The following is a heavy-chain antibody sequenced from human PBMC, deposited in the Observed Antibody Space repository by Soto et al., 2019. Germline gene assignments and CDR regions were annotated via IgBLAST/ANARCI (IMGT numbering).Heavy chain of an antibody. J-gene: IGHJ4*02. D-gene: IGHD3-22*01. Sequence: QVQLVQSGAEVKKPGASVKVSCKASGYTFTSYGISWVRQAPGQGLEWMGWISAYNGNTNYAQKLQGRVTMTTDTSTSTAYMELRSRRSDDTAVYYCARSLNYYDSSGPFDYWGQGTLVTVSS. CDR1: GYTFTSYG. CDR3: ARSLNYYDSSGPFDY. V-gene: IGHV1-18*01. CDR2: ISAYNGNT.